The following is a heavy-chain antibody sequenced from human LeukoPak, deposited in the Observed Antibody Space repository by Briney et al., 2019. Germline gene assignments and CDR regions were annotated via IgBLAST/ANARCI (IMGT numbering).Heavy chain of an antibody. Sequence: KPGGSLRLSCAASGFTFSTYTMNWVRQAPGKGLEWVSSITSSSSYIYYADSVKGRFTISRDDAKNSLYLQMNTLRAEDTAVYYCAARRGYSYVSDYWGQGTLVTVSS. CDR3: AARRGYSYVSDY. J-gene: IGHJ4*02. CDR2: ITSSSSYI. V-gene: IGHV3-21*01. D-gene: IGHD5-18*01. CDR1: GFTFSTYT.